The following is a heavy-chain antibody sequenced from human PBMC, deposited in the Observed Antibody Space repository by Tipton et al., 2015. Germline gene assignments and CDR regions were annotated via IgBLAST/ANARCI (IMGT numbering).Heavy chain of an antibody. CDR1: AYSISSDYY. Sequence: TLSLTCAVSAYSISSDYYWGWIRQPPGKGLEWIGSISHSGNTYYNPSLKSRVTMSRDTSKNQFSLKLTSVTAADTAVYYCARGRALAIPIPDEKYFDLWGQGTLVTVSS. CDR2: ISHSGNT. V-gene: IGHV4-38-2*01. J-gene: IGHJ4*01. CDR3: ARGRALAIPIPDEKYFDL. D-gene: IGHD2-21*01.